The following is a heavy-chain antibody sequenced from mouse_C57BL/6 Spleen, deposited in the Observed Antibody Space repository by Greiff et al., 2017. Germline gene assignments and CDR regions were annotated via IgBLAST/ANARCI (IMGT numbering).Heavy chain of an antibody. D-gene: IGHD3-3*01. CDR3: ARHGDYYAMDY. J-gene: IGHJ4*01. CDR1: GFTFSDYY. V-gene: IGHV5-12*01. Sequence: DVKLVESGGGLVQPGGSLKLSCAASGFTFSDYYMYWVRQTPEKRLEWVAYISNGGGSTYYPDTVKGRFTISRDNAKNTLYLQMSRLKSEDTAMYYCARHGDYYAMDYGGQGTSVTVSS. CDR2: ISNGGGST.